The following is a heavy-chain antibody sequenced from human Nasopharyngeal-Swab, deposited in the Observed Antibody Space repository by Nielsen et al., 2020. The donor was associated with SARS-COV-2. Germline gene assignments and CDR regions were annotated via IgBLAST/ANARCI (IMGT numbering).Heavy chain of an antibody. V-gene: IGHV4-34*01. Sequence: SETLSLTCSVSGGSFNGFYWNWIRQPPGKGLEWIGEINHNERTNYNPSLKSRVSISVDTSKNQFSLKLSSVTAADTAVYYCARSGYSYGLPVGYFGHWSQGTLVTVSS. J-gene: IGHJ4*02. D-gene: IGHD5-18*01. CDR1: GGSFNGFY. CDR2: INHNERT. CDR3: ARSGYSYGLPVGYFGH.